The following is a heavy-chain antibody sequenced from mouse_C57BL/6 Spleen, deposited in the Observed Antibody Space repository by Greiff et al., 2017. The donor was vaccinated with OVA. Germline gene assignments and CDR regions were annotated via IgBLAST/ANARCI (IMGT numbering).Heavy chain of an antibody. D-gene: IGHD4-1*01. V-gene: IGHV1-42*01. CDR1: GYSFTGYY. Sequence: VQLKESGPELVKPGASVKISCKASGYSFTGYYMNWVKQSPEKSLEWIGEINPSTGGTTYNQKFKAKATLTVDKSSSTAYMQLKSLTSEDSAVYYCARELGDYYAMDYWGQGTSVTVSS. CDR3: ARELGDYYAMDY. CDR2: INPSTGGT. J-gene: IGHJ4*01.